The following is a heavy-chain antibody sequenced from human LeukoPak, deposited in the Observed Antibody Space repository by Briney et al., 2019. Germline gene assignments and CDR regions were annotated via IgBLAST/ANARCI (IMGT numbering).Heavy chain of an antibody. V-gene: IGHV4-4*07. J-gene: IGHJ5*02. CDR1: SDSITNSY. D-gene: IGHD2-8*01. CDR3: ARGGNTNGNNWFDP. CDR2: IYTSGNT. Sequence: SETLSLTCTVSSDSITNSYWNWIRLPAGKGLEWIGRIYTSGNTNYNPDHKSRVTVSLDTSKNQFSLKLTSVTAADTAVYFCARGGNTNGNNWFDPWGQGILVTVSS.